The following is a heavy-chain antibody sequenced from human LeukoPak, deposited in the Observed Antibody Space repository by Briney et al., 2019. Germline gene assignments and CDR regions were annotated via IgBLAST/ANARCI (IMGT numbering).Heavy chain of an antibody. D-gene: IGHD5-24*01. V-gene: IGHV3-48*03. Sequence: PGGSLRLSCAASGFTFSSYEMNWVRQAPGKGLEWVSYISSSGSTIYYADSVKGRFTISRDNAKNSLYLQMNSPRAEDTAVYYCARTLRDGYNPAFDYWGQGTLVTVSS. CDR3: ARTLRDGYNPAFDY. CDR2: ISSSGSTI. J-gene: IGHJ4*02. CDR1: GFTFSSYE.